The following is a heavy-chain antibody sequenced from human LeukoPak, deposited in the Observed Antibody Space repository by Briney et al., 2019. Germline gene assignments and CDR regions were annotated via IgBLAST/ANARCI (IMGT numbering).Heavy chain of an antibody. D-gene: IGHD3-10*01. CDR2: IYYSGTT. V-gene: IGHV4-59*01. CDR1: GGSISNYY. Sequence: SETLSLTCTVSGGSISNYYWNWIRQPPGKGLEWIGYIYYSGTTNYNPSLKSRVSMSVDTSKNQFSLKLSSVTAADTAVYYCAKSNGYGLVDIWGQGTMVTVSS. J-gene: IGHJ3*02. CDR3: AKSNGYGLVDI.